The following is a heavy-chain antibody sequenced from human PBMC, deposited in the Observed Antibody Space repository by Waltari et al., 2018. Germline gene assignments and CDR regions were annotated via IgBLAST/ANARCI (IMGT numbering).Heavy chain of an antibody. D-gene: IGHD1-1*01. V-gene: IGHV3-72*01. J-gene: IGHJ6*02. CDR3: ARDGHRPGNQYYNGMDV. CDR1: GFTLSDHH. Sequence: EVQLVESGGGLVQPGGSLRLSCAASGFTLSDHHLHWVRQAPGKGREWVGRSRNKRNRYTTEYAASVKGRFTISRDDSNNSLYLQMNSLKTEDTAVYYCARDGHRPGNQYYNGMDVWGQGTTVTASS. CDR2: SRNKRNRYTT.